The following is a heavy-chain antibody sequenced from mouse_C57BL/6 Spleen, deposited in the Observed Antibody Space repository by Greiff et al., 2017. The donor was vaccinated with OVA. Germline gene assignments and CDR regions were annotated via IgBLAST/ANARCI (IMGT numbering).Heavy chain of an antibody. V-gene: IGHV1-62-2*01. CDR2: FYPGSGSI. CDR3: ARHEEDSSGYNY. CDR1: GYTFTEYT. Sequence: LQESGAELVKPGASVKLSCKASGYTFTEYTIHWVKQRSGQGLEWIGWFYPGSGSIKYNEKFKDKATLTADKSSSTVYMELSRLTSEDSAVDVCARHEEDSSGYNYWGQGTTLTVSS. D-gene: IGHD3-2*02. J-gene: IGHJ2*01.